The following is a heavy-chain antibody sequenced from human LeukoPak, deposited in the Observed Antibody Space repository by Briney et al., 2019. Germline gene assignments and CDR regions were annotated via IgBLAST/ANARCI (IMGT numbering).Heavy chain of an antibody. V-gene: IGHV4-59*01. Sequence: SETLSLTCTVSGGSISSYYWSWIRQPPGKGLEWIGYIYYSGSTNYNPSLKSRVTISVDTSKNQFSLKLSSVTAADTAVYYCARGVVGATAQPFDYWGQGTLVTVFS. CDR3: ARGVVGATAQPFDY. D-gene: IGHD1-26*01. CDR1: GGSISSYY. CDR2: IYYSGST. J-gene: IGHJ4*02.